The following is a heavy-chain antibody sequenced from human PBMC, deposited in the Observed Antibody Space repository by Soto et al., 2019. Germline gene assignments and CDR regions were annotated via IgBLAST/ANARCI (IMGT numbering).Heavy chain of an antibody. CDR1: GFTFSSYW. D-gene: IGHD3-22*01. V-gene: IGHV3-7*03. CDR2: IKQDGSEK. CDR3: ARDAKTTAESSSYYDSSGYYQQYPYDPDY. J-gene: IGHJ4*02. Sequence: EVQLVESGGGLVQPGGSLRLSCAASGFTFSSYWMSWVHQAPGKGLEWVANIKQDGSEKYYVDSVKGRFTISRDNAKNSLYLQMNSLRAEDTAVYYCARDAKTTAESSSYYDSSGYYQQYPYDPDYWGQGTLVTVSS.